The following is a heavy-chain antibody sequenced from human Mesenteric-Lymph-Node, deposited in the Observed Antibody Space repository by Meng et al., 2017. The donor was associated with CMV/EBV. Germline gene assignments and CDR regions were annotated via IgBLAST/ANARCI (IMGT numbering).Heavy chain of an antibody. D-gene: IGHD1-26*01. CDR2: IYTSGST. J-gene: IGHJ4*02. V-gene: IGHV4-4*07. CDR3: ARDRKSGSEFDY. CDR1: GGSISSYY. Sequence: GSLRLSCTVSGGSISSYYWSWIRQPAGKGLEWIGRIYTSGSTNYNPSLKSRVTMSVDTSKNQFSLKLSSVTAADTGVYYCARDRKSGSEFDYWGQGTLVTVSS.